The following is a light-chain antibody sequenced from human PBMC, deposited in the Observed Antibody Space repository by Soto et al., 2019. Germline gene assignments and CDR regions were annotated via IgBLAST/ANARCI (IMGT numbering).Light chain of an antibody. J-gene: IGLJ2*01. CDR1: SSDVGGYNY. V-gene: IGLV2-14*01. Sequence: QSALTQPASVSGSPGPSITISCTGTSSDVGGYNYVSWYQQHPGKAPKLMIYDVSNRPSGVSNRFSGSKSGNTASLTISGLQAEDAADYYCSSYTSSSTLFGGGTKVTVL. CDR3: SSYTSSSTL. CDR2: DVS.